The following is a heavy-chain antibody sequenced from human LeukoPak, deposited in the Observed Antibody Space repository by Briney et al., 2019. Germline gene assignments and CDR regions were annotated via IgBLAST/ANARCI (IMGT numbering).Heavy chain of an antibody. D-gene: IGHD3-10*01. V-gene: IGHV3-74*01. CDR2: IRGDGYDT. Sequence: PGGSLRLSSEASGFTFSTHWMHWVRQVPGKGLVWVSRIRGDGYDTNYADSVRGRFTISRDNVKNTLYLQMSSLRADDTAVYYCARDLVLGSGSYDYWGQGTLVTVSS. CDR1: GFTFSTHW. CDR3: ARDLVLGSGSYDY. J-gene: IGHJ4*02.